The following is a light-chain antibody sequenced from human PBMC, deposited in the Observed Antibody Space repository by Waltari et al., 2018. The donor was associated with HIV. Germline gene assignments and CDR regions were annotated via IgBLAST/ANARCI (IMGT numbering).Light chain of an antibody. V-gene: IGLV2-23*02. Sequence: QSALTQPASVSGSPGQSITFSCLGTSSDVGDYNSVSWYQQLPGKAPRLMISDVSKRPSGVSNRFSGSKSGNTASLTISGLQADDEADYYCCSYAGSSTYVFGTGTKVTVL. J-gene: IGLJ1*01. CDR1: SSDVGDYNS. CDR2: DVS. CDR3: CSYAGSSTYV.